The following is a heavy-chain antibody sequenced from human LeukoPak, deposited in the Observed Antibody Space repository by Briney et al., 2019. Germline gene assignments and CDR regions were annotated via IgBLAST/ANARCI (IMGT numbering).Heavy chain of an antibody. CDR2: IYYSGST. J-gene: IGHJ5*02. CDR1: GGSISSHY. Sequence: SETLSPTCTVSGGSISSHYWSWIRQPPGKGLEWIGYIYYSGSTNYNPSLKSRVTISVDTSKNQFSLKLSSVTAADTAVYYCARGAIAARSGDWFDPWGQGTLVTVSS. D-gene: IGHD6-6*01. CDR3: ARGAIAARSGDWFDP. V-gene: IGHV4-59*11.